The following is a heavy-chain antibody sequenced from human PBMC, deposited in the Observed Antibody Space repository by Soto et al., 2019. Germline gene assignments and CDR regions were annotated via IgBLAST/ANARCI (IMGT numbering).Heavy chain of an antibody. CDR2: ISGSGGSP. CDR1: GFSFSTYT. V-gene: IGHV3-23*01. Sequence: GSLRLSCAASGFSFSTYTMSWVRRAPGKGLEWVSAISGSGGSPSYADSVQGRFTISRDNPKKTLYLQMNSLRAEDTAVYYCAKARCTTSNCYVPDYRGQGTLVTVSS. D-gene: IGHD2-8*01. CDR3: AKARCTTSNCYVPDY. J-gene: IGHJ4*02.